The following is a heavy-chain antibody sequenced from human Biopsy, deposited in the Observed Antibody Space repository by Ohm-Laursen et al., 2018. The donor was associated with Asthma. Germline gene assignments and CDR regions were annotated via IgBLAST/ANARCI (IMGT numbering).Heavy chain of an antibody. CDR3: ARQKLAAAEGPFDL. J-gene: IGHJ3*01. V-gene: IGHV4-39*01. D-gene: IGHD6-13*01. CDR1: NGSISSNFYY. CDR2: IHKNGIG. Sequence: SETLSLTCTVSNGSISSNFYYWGWIRQPPGKGLEWVGSIHKNGIGYYKSSLKSRLTISVDTSKNQFSLKVTYVTAADTAVYYCARQKLAAAEGPFDLWGQGTMVTVSS.